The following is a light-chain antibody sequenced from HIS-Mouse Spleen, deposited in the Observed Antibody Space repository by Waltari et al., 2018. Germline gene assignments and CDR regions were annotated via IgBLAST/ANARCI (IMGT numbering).Light chain of an antibody. CDR3: LQHNSYPLT. CDR2: AAS. J-gene: IGKJ4*01. CDR1: QGMSNY. V-gene: IGKV1-17*03. Sequence: DSEMTQSRPVICAAVGDRVTITCRASQGMSNYLAWCQQKPGKVPKRLIYAASSLQSGVPSRFSGSGSGTEFTLTISSLQPEDFATYYCLQHNSYPLTFGGGTKVEIK.